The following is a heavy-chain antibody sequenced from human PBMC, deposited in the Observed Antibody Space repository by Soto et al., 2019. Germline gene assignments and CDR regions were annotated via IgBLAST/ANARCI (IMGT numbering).Heavy chain of an antibody. V-gene: IGHV3-30-3*01. CDR2: ISYDGSNK. CDR3: ARGLVVPAEYYYYYCGMDV. D-gene: IGHD2-2*01. J-gene: IGHJ6*02. CDR1: GFTFSSYA. Sequence: GGSLRLSCAASGFTFSSYAMHWVRQAPGKGLEWVAVISYDGSNKYYADSVKGRFTISRDNSKNTLYLQMNSLRAEDTAVYYCARGLVVPAEYYYYYCGMDVWGQGTTVTVSS.